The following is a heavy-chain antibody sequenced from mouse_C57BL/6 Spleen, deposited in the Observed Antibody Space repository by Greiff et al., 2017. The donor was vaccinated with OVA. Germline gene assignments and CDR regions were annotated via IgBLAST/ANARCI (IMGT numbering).Heavy chain of an antibody. CDR3: ARGGYYNAMDY. V-gene: IGHV1-54*01. CDR1: GYAFTNYL. Sequence: VQLQQSGAELVRPGTSVKVSCKASGYAFTNYLIEWVKQRPGQGLEWIGVINPGSGGTNYNEKFKGKATLTADKSSSTAYMQLSSLTSEDSAVYFCARGGYYNAMDYWGRGTSVTVSS. J-gene: IGHJ4*01. CDR2: INPGSGGT. D-gene: IGHD2-2*01.